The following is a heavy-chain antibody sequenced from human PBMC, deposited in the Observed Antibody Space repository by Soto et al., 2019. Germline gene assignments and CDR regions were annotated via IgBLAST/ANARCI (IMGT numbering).Heavy chain of an antibody. D-gene: IGHD3-3*01. V-gene: IGHV3-7*01. CDR2: IKQDGSEK. Sequence: EVQLVESGGGLVQPWGSLRLSCAASGFTFSSYWMSWVRQAPGKGLEWVANIKQDGSEKYYVDSVKGRVTISRDNAKNSLYMQKISLRAKNTAVYYCATGDFWGGAALDIWGHGTMVTVSS. CDR3: ATGDFWGGAALDI. J-gene: IGHJ3*02. CDR1: GFTFSSYW.